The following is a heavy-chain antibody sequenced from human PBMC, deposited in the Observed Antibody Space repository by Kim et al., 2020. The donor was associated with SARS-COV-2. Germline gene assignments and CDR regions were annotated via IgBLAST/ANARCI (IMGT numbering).Heavy chain of an antibody. V-gene: IGHV3-74*01. CDR1: GFTFSDSW. D-gene: IGHD1-26*01. CDR3: ARGSGNFGFDY. CDR2: INSDGTTI. J-gene: IGHJ4*02. Sequence: GGSLRLSCAASGFTFSDSWMHWVRQTPEKGLLWVSRINSDGTTIQYADSVRDRFTISRDNAKNTLYLEMNSLRAEDLAVYYCARGSGNFGFDYWGQG.